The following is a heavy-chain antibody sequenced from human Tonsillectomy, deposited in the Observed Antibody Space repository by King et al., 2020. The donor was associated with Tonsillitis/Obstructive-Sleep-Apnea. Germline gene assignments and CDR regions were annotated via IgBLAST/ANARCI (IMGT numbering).Heavy chain of an antibody. CDR2: INPHSGGT. Sequence: VQLVESGAEVKKPGASVKVSCKASGYTFTGYYIHWVRQAPGQGLEWMGWINPHSGGTKSAQNFQGRLTLTRDTSISTAYMELSGLRSDDTAIYYCAREGVDTNIAPREYYYYVLDVWGQGTTVTVSS. CDR1: GYTFTGYY. J-gene: IGHJ6*02. V-gene: IGHV1-2*02. CDR3: AREGVDTNIAPREYYYYVLDV. D-gene: IGHD6-6*01.